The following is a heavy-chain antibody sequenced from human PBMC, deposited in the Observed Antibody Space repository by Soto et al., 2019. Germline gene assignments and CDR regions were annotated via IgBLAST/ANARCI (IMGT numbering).Heavy chain of an antibody. D-gene: IGHD1-1*01. CDR2: IYHSGTT. J-gene: IGHJ6*02. V-gene: IGHV4-59*01. Sequence: QVQLQESGPGLVKPSETLSLTCTVSGGSLSPYYWFWIRQPPGKGLEWLGYIYHSGTTNYHPPLQSRVSISVDTSKNQFSLKLSSVTAADTAVYYWARGGRYRYAMDVWGQGTTVSASS. CDR3: ARGGRYRYAMDV. CDR1: GGSLSPYY.